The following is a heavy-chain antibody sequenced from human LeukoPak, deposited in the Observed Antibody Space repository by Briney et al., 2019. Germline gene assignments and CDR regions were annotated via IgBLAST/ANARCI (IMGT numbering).Heavy chain of an antibody. J-gene: IGHJ4*02. CDR1: GFTFTSYA. CDR3: ARADY. V-gene: IGHV3-23*01. CDR2: ISTSGGST. Sequence: GGSLRLSCSASGFTFTSYAMSWVRQAPGKGLEWVTAISTSGGSTYYADSVKGRFTISRDNAKNSLYLQMNSLRAEDTAVYYCARADYWGQGTLVTVSS.